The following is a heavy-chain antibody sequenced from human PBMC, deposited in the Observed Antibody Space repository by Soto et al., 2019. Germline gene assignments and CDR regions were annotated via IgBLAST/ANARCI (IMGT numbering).Heavy chain of an antibody. D-gene: IGHD7-27*01. V-gene: IGHV5-51*01. CDR1: GYIFTSYW. J-gene: IGHJ6*02. CDR3: ARLPKLGYYYYGMDV. CDR2: IYPGDSDT. Sequence: GESLKISCNGSGYIFTSYWIGWVRQMPGKGLEWMGIIYPGDSDTRYSPSFQGQVTISADKSISTAYLQWSSLKASDTAMYYCARLPKLGYYYYGMDVWGQGTTVTVS.